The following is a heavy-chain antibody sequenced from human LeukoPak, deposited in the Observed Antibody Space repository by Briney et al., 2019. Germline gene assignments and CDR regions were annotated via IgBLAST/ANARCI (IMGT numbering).Heavy chain of an antibody. D-gene: IGHD2-2*01. CDR3: ARDGTSTDDY. Sequence: ASVKVSCKASGYTFSNFGISWVRQAPGQGLGWVGWISGNNDNPNYGQKFQGRLTVTTDSSTSTAYMELRNLRSDDTAVYYCARDGTSTDDYWGQGTLVTVSS. CDR1: GYTFSNFG. V-gene: IGHV1-18*01. CDR2: ISGNNDNP. J-gene: IGHJ4*02.